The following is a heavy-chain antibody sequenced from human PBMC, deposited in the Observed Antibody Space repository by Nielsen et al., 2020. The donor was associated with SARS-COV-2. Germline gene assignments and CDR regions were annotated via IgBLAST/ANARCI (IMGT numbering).Heavy chain of an antibody. CDR1: GFTFGDAI. CDR3: KHYYDMDV. Sequence: GESLKISCAASGFTFGDAIIHWVRQASGKGLEWVGRIRSKTNNYETSYAAPVKGRFTISRDEPKNMAYLQMSRLKTDDTAVYYCKHYYDMDVWGQGTTVTVSS. J-gene: IGHJ6*02. CDR2: IRSKTNNYET. D-gene: IGHD2-21*01. V-gene: IGHV3-73*01.